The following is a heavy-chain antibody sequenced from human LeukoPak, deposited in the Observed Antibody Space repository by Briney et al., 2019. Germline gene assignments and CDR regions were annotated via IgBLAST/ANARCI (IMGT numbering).Heavy chain of an antibody. V-gene: IGHV4-59*01. J-gene: IGHJ3*02. CDR2: IYHTGST. CDR1: GGSISSYD. Sequence: SETLSLTCIVSGGSISSYDWSWIRQSPGKGLEWIGYIYHTGSTNYNPSLKSRVTMSVDTPKNQFPLKLSSVTAADTAVYYCVRVGGSPLGAFDIWGQGTMVIVSS. D-gene: IGHD1-14*01. CDR3: VRVGGSPLGAFDI.